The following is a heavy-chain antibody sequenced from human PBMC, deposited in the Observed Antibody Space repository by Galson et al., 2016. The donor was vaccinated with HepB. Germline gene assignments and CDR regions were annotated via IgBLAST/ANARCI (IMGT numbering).Heavy chain of an antibody. J-gene: IGHJ3*02. Sequence: QSGAEVTKPGESLKISCKGSGYSFTSYWIAWVRQMPGKGLEWMGRIDPADSYTNYSPSFQGHVTISADKSITTAYLQWSSLKASDTAMYYCASFRDTSGPGRSCDIWGQGTMVTVSS. D-gene: IGHD6-19*01. CDR1: GYSFTSYW. CDR2: IDPADSYT. V-gene: IGHV5-10-1*01. CDR3: ASFRDTSGPGRSCDI.